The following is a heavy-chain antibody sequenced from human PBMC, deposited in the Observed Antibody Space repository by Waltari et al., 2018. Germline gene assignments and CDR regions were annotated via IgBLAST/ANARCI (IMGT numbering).Heavy chain of an antibody. CDR1: GFTFSSYA. D-gene: IGHD3-3*01. CDR2: ISGSGGST. CDR3: AKDLSYYDFWSGYYSPYYYYYYGMDV. Sequence: EVQLVESGGGLVQPGGSLRLSCAASGFTFSSYAMSWVRQAPGKGLAWVSAISGSGGSTYYADSVKGRFTISRDNSKNTLYLQMNSLRAEDTAVYYCAKDLSYYDFWSGYYSPYYYYYYGMDVWGQGTTVTVSS. J-gene: IGHJ6*02. V-gene: IGHV3-23*04.